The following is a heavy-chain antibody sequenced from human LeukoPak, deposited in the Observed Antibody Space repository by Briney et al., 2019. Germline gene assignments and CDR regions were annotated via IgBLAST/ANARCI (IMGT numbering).Heavy chain of an antibody. Sequence: GGSLRLSCAATGFTFTRNAMAWVRQAPGKGLEWVSAIDGSGGTTFYADSVKGRVTISRVQSTNTVYLQMNSLRADDTAVYYCAKAHCSSTSCSRADNWGQGTLVTVSS. CDR3: AKAHCSSTSCSRADN. CDR1: GFTFTRNA. J-gene: IGHJ4*02. CDR2: IDGSGGTT. V-gene: IGHV3-23*01. D-gene: IGHD2-2*01.